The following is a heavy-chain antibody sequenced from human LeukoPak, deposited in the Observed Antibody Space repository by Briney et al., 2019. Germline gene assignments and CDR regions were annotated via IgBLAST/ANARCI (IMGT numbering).Heavy chain of an antibody. V-gene: IGHV3-23*01. D-gene: IGHD3-16*02. CDR1: GFTFSTYA. CDR2: ISGSGANT. CDR3: AKERAGYTNPYYFDY. Sequence: GGSLRLSCAASGFTFSTYAMSWVRQAPGKGLEWVSTISGSGANTYYADSVRGRFTISRDNSKNTLYLHMNSLRAEDTDLYYCAKERAGYTNPYYFDYWGQGTLVTVSS. J-gene: IGHJ4*02.